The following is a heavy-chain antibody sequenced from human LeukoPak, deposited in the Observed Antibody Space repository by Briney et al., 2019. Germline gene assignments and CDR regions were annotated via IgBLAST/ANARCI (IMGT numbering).Heavy chain of an antibody. J-gene: IGHJ4*02. CDR2: ISSSGGTT. Sequence: GGSLRLSCSASGFTFSSYAMHWVRQAPGKGLEYVSAISSSGGTTYYVDSVKGRFTISRDNSKNTLYLQMSSLRPEDTAVYYCARLPLTARRHFDFWGQGTQVTVSS. CDR3: ARLPLTARRHFDF. CDR1: GFTFSSYA. D-gene: IGHD2-21*02. V-gene: IGHV3-64D*06.